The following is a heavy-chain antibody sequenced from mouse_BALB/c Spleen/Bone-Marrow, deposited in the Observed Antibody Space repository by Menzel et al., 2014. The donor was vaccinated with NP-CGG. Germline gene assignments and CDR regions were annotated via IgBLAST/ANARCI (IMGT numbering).Heavy chain of an antibody. CDR1: GYAFTNYL. J-gene: IGHJ4*01. Sequence: VKLMESGAELVRPGTSVKVSCKASGYAFTNYLIEWVKQRPGQGLEWIGVINPGSGGTNYNEKFKGKATLTADKSSSSAYMKLSSLTSDDSAVYFCAREKGKDAMDYWGQGTSVTVSS. CDR2: INPGSGGT. CDR3: AREKGKDAMDY. D-gene: IGHD2-1*01. V-gene: IGHV1-54*01.